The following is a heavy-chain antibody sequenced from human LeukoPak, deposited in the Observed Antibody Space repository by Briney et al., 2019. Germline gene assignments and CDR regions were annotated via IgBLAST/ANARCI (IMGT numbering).Heavy chain of an antibody. CDR3: AREGVGPFGFDY. J-gene: IGHJ4*02. CDR1: GFSSSTYW. Sequence: QAGGSLRLSCAASGFSSSTYWMSWVRQAPGKGLEWVANIKQDGSEKYYVDSVKGRFTTSRDNAFNSLYLQMNSLRAEDTAVYYCAREGVGPFGFDYWGQGTLVTVSS. D-gene: IGHD3-10*01. CDR2: IKQDGSEK. V-gene: IGHV3-7*01.